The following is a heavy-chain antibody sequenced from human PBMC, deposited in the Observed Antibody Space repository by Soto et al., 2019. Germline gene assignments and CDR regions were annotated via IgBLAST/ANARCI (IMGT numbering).Heavy chain of an antibody. CDR2: IIPIFGTA. D-gene: IGHD3-10*01. CDR3: AREVPQFALGMDV. V-gene: IGHV1-69*06. CDR1: GGTFSSYA. Sequence: GASVKVFCKASGGTFSSYAISWVRQAPGQGLEWMGGIIPIFGTANYAQKFQGRVTITADKSTSTAYMELSSLRSEDTAVYYCAREVPQFALGMDVWGQGTTVTVSS. J-gene: IGHJ6*02.